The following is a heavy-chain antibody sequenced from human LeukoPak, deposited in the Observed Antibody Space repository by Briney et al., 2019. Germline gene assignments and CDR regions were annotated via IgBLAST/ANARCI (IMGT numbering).Heavy chain of an antibody. D-gene: IGHD3-22*01. V-gene: IGHV3-21*01. Sequence: PGGSLRLSCAASGFTFSTHAMSWVRQAPGKGLEWVSSISSSSKYIYYADSVKGRFTISRDNAKNSLYLQMNSLRAEDTAVYYCARDLSGDDSSGYYPLPFDIWGQGTMVTVSS. J-gene: IGHJ3*02. CDR1: GFTFSTHA. CDR3: ARDLSGDDSSGYYPLPFDI. CDR2: ISSSSKYI.